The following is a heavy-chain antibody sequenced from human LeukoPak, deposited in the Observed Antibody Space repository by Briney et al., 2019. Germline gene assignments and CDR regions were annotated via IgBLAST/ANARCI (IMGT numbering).Heavy chain of an antibody. J-gene: IGHJ4*02. V-gene: IGHV4-39*07. CDR3: ARQSSSWYEVDY. CDR2: VFYTGNTY. D-gene: IGHD6-13*01. CDR1: GGSINSGGYY. Sequence: SETLSLTCTVSGGSINSGGYYWGWIRQPPGKGLDWIGSVFYTGNTYYYNPSLRSRVTISVDTSNQFSLNVSSVTAADTAVYFCARQSSSWYEVDYWGQGALVTVSS.